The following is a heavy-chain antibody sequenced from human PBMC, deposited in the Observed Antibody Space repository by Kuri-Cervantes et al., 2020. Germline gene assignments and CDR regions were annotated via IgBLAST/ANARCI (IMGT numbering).Heavy chain of an antibody. J-gene: IGHJ2*01. CDR1: GFTFSSYS. Sequence: ESLKISCAASGFTFSSYSMNWVRQAPGKGLEWIGYIYYSGSTNYNPSLKSRVTISVDTSKNQFSLKLTYVTTADTAMYYCARDETSVTTSNWYFDLWGRGTLVTVSS. D-gene: IGHD4-17*01. V-gene: IGHV4-59*12. CDR3: ARDETSVTTSNWYFDL. CDR2: IYYSGST.